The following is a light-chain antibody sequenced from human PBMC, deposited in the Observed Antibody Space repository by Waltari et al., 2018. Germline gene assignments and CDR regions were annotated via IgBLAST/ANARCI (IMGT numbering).Light chain of an antibody. CDR2: DVS. J-gene: IGLJ3*02. CDR1: SRHVGNYKY. CDR3: SSYAGSNNRV. Sequence: QSALTPPPSASGSPGQSVTIPCPGTSRHVGNYKYVSWSQQHPGKAPKLMIYDVSQRPSGVPDRFSGSKSGNTASLTVSGLQAEDEADYYCSSYAGSNNRVFGGGTKLTVL. V-gene: IGLV2-8*01.